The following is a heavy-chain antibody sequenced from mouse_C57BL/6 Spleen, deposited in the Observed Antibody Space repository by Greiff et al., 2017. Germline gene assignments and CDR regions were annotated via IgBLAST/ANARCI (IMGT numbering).Heavy chain of an antibody. CDR1: GFTFTDYY. D-gene: IGHD2-4*01. V-gene: IGHV7-3*01. CDR2: IRNKANGYTT. Sequence: EVMLVESGGGLVQPGGSLSLSCAASGFTFTDYYMSWVRQPPGKALEWLGFIRNKANGYTTEYSASVKDRFTISRANSQSILYLQMNALRAVDSATYDCARSLWDYDGYCDYWGQGTTLTVSS. J-gene: IGHJ2*01. CDR3: ARSLWDYDGYCDY.